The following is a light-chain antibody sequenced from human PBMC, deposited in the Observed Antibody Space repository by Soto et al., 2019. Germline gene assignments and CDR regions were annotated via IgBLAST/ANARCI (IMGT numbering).Light chain of an antibody. V-gene: IGKV1-39*01. J-gene: IGKJ4*01. CDR3: QQSYTTPLT. Sequence: DIQMTQSPSSLSAFVGDRVTITCRASQSIGNHLNWYQKKPQKVPKVLIYTASTLQSEVPSRFTGSGTGTDFTLTISSLQPEDFATYYCQQSYTTPLTFGGGTKVEIK. CDR1: QSIGNH. CDR2: TAS.